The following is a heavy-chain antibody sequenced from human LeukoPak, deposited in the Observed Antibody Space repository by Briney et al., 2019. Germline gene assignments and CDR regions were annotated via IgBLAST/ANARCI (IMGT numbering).Heavy chain of an antibody. D-gene: IGHD2-2*01. CDR2: INSDGSST. J-gene: IGHJ4*02. V-gene: IGHV3-74*01. CDR3: AREYCSSTSCYFDY. CDR1: GLTLSSNW. Sequence: GGSLRLSCAASGLTLSSNWMRWVRQAPGKGLVWVSRINSDGSSTIYADSVKGRFTISRDNAKNTLYLQMNSLRAEDTAVYYCAREYCSSTSCYFDYWGQGTLVTVSS.